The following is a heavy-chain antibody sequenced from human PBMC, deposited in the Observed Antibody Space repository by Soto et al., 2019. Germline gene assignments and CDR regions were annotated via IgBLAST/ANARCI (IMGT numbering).Heavy chain of an antibody. CDR3: ANGRVTGNTDYYYYGMDV. V-gene: IGHV3-23*01. CDR2: ISGSGGST. Sequence: GGSLRLSCAASGFTFSSYAMSWVRQAPGKGLEWVSAISGSGGSTYYADSVKGRFTISRDNSKNTLYLQMNSLRAEDTAVYYCANGRVTGNTDYYYYGMDVWGQGTTVTVSS. J-gene: IGHJ6*02. CDR1: GFTFSSYA. D-gene: IGHD1-20*01.